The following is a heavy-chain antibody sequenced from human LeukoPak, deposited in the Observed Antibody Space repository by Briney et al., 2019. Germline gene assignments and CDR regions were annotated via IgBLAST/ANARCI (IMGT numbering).Heavy chain of an antibody. D-gene: IGHD3-22*01. Sequence: KASETLSLTCTVSGGSISTSSYYWGWVRQPPGKGLEWIGNIFYSGSTYYSPSLKSRVTISLDTSRNQFSLKLSSVTAADTAVYYCARDRYDSSGYLDYWGQGTLVTVSS. CDR3: ARDRYDSSGYLDY. J-gene: IGHJ4*02. CDR2: IFYSGST. V-gene: IGHV4-39*07. CDR1: GGSISTSSYY.